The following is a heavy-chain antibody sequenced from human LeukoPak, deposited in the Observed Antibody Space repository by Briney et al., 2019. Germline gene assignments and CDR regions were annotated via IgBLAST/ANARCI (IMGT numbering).Heavy chain of an antibody. J-gene: IGHJ4*02. CDR3: ARGRNRGYSYGYVLDY. CDR2: ISTSGTT. CDR1: GDSISYYY. D-gene: IGHD5-18*01. Sequence: PSETLSLTCTVSGDSISYYYWSWIRQPAGKGLEWIGRISTSGTTNYNPSLKSRVTMSVDTSKNQFSLKLSSVTAADTAVYYCARGRNRGYSYGYVLDYWGQGTLVTVSS. V-gene: IGHV4-4*07.